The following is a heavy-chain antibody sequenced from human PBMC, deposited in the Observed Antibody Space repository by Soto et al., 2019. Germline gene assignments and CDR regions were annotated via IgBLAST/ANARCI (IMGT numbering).Heavy chain of an antibody. Sequence: QIQLVQSGAEVKKPGASVKVSCRASGYTFTGYYLHWVRQAPGQGLEWMGWVNPISGDTNYAQKFQDRDIMTRDRSITTVHMELSRLRSDDTAVYYCAREEGFRITMDRGRWFDPWGQGTLVTVSS. D-gene: IGHD3-10*01. V-gene: IGHV1-2*02. CDR2: VNPISGDT. CDR1: GYTFTGYY. CDR3: AREEGFRITMDRGRWFDP. J-gene: IGHJ5*02.